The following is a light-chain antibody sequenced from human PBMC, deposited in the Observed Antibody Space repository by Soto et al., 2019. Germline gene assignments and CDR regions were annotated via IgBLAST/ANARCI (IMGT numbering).Light chain of an antibody. V-gene: IGKV3-20*01. J-gene: IGKJ3*01. Sequence: EIVLTQSPGTLSLSPGERATLSCRASQSVSSSYLAWYQQKPGQAPRLLIYGASSRATGIPDRFSGSGSGTDVTLTISRLEPEDFAVYYYQQYGSSPGITFGPGTKVDIK. CDR2: GAS. CDR3: QQYGSSPGIT. CDR1: QSVSSSY.